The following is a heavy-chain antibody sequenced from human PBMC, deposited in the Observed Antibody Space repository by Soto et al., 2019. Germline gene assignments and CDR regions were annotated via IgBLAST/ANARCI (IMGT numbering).Heavy chain of an antibody. CDR2: ISGDGSST. Sequence: EVQLVDSGGGLVQPGGSLRLSCAASEFTFRSYWMHWVRQSPGKGLVWVSRISGDGSSTNYADSVKGRFTISRDNAKNTVYLQIDSLRAEDTAVYYCAREGPGIAVAGFDYWGQGTLVTVSS. D-gene: IGHD6-19*01. CDR1: EFTFRSYW. J-gene: IGHJ4*02. V-gene: IGHV3-74*01. CDR3: AREGPGIAVAGFDY.